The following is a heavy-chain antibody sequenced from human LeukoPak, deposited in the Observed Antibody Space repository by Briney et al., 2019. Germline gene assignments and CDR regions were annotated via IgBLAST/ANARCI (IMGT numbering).Heavy chain of an antibody. CDR3: ARGSAVAGIRFDY. D-gene: IGHD6-19*01. J-gene: IGHJ4*02. Sequence: SETLSFTCTVSGGSISSYYWSWIRQPPGNGLEWIGYIYYSGSTNYNPSLKSRVTISVDTSKNQFSLKLSSVTAADTAVYYCARGSAVAGIRFDYWGQGTLVTVSS. CDR1: GGSISSYY. V-gene: IGHV4-59*01. CDR2: IYYSGST.